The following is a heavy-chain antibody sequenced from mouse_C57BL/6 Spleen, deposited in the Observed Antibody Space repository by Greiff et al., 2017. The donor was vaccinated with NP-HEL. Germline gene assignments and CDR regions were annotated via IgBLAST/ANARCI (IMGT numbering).Heavy chain of an antibody. CDR2: ISDGGSYT. CDR3: ARDRTAQSYFDY. Sequence: EVQLVESGGGLVKPGGSLKLSCAASGFTFSSYAMSWVRQTPEKRLEWVATISDGGSYTYYPDNVKGRFTISRDNAKNNLYLQMSHLKSEDTAMYYCARDRTAQSYFDYWGQGTTLTVSS. D-gene: IGHD3-2*02. J-gene: IGHJ2*01. V-gene: IGHV5-4*01. CDR1: GFTFSSYA.